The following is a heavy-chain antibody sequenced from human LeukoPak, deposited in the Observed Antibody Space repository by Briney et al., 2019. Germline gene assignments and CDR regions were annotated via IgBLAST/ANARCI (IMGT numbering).Heavy chain of an antibody. CDR1: GYTFTSYG. CDR2: ISAYNGNT. V-gene: IGHV1-18*01. CDR3: ARVRLYCSGGSCYSDWFDP. D-gene: IGHD2-15*01. Sequence: ASVKVSCKASGYTFTSYGISWVRQAPGQGLEWMGWISAYNGNTNYAQKLQGRVTMTTDTSTSTAYMELRSLRSDDTAVYYCARVRLYCSGGSCYSDWFDPWGQGTLVTVSS. J-gene: IGHJ5*02.